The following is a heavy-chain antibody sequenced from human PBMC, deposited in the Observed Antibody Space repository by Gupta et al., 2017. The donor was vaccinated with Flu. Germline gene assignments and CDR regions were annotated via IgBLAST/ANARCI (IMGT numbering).Heavy chain of an antibody. Sequence: QVQLVQSGAEVKKPGASVKVSCKASGYPFTNYDINWVRQAAGQGLEWMGWMTPNNGNADATKRFQGRVTLTRNTAINTAYLELSSLTSEDTAVYYGARGRAVQYDSRGFSWRGGWFDPWGQGTLVTVSS. CDR1: GYPFTNYD. CDR2: MTPNNGNA. J-gene: IGHJ5*02. D-gene: IGHD3-22*01. V-gene: IGHV1-8*01. CDR3: ARGRAVQYDSRGFSWRGGWFDP.